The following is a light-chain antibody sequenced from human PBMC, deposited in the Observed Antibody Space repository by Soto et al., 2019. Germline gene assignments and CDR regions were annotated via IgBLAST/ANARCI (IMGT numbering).Light chain of an antibody. Sequence: EIVLTQSPGTLSLSPGERATLSCRASQSVSSSYLAWYQQKLGQAPRLLIYGASNRATGIPDRFSGSGSGTDFTLTISRLEPEDFAVYYCHQYGSSPATFGQGTKVDIK. J-gene: IGKJ1*01. CDR2: GAS. V-gene: IGKV3-20*01. CDR1: QSVSSSY. CDR3: HQYGSSPAT.